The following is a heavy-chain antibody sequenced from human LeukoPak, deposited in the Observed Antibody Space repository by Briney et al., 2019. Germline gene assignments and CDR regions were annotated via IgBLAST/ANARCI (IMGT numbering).Heavy chain of an antibody. CDR3: ARGAAARAPFDY. CDR2: IYYSGST. J-gene: IGHJ4*02. Sequence: SQTLSLTCTVSGVSISSGGYYWSWIRQHPGKGLEWIGYIYYSGSTYYNPSLKSRVTISVDTSKNQFSLKLSSVTAADTAVYYCARGAAARAPFDYWGQGTLVTVSS. V-gene: IGHV4-31*03. D-gene: IGHD2-2*01. CDR1: GVSISSGGYY.